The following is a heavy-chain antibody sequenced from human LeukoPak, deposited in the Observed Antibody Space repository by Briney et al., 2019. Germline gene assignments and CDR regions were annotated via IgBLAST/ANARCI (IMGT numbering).Heavy chain of an antibody. D-gene: IGHD3-22*01. Sequence: SETLSLTCTVSGGSISSYYWSWIRQPPGNGLEWIGEINHSGGTNYNPSLKSRVTISVDTSKNQFSLKLRSVTAADTAVYYCAREGANYYDNSGYPSWGQGTLVTVSS. CDR3: AREGANYYDNSGYPS. CDR1: GGSISSYY. V-gene: IGHV4-34*01. CDR2: INHSGGT. J-gene: IGHJ5*02.